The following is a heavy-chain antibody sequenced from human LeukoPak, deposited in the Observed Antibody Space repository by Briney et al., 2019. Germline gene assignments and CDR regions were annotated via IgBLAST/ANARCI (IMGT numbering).Heavy chain of an antibody. CDR2: LRGDGET. J-gene: IGHJ4*02. Sequence: GGSLTLSCVASGFIFRDYAMRGVRQAPAGGLECVSSLRGDGETFYTNSVKGRFPLSRDHSRNTVYLQLTNLRVEDTAIYYCAKASWVSSADAVLWGQGTLVTVS. V-gene: IGHV3-23*01. D-gene: IGHD3-16*01. CDR3: AKASWVSSADAVL. CDR1: GFIFRDYA.